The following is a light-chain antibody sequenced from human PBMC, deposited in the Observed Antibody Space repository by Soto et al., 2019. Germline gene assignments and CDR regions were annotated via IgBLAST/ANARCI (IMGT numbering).Light chain of an antibody. Sequence: ESVLTQSPGTLSLSPGARAPLSCRASQSVSSYLAWYQQNPGQAPRLLIYGASSRATGIPDRFSGSGSGTDFTLTISRLEPEDFPVNICQQYGSLPTTFGQGTRWIS. CDR2: GAS. CDR1: QSVSSY. V-gene: IGKV3-20*01. J-gene: IGKJ1*01. CDR3: QQYGSLPTT.